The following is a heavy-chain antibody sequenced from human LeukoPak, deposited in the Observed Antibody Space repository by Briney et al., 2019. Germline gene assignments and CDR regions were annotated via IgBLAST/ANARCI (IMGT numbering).Heavy chain of an antibody. CDR3: ARVGVAGPFDY. J-gene: IGHJ4*02. V-gene: IGHV1-46*01. Sequence: ASVNVSCKASGYTFTSYYMHWVRQAPGQGLEWMGIINPSGGSTSYAQKFQGRVTMTRDTSTSTVYMELSSLRSEDTAVYYCARVGVAGPFDYWGQGTLVTVSS. CDR1: GYTFTSYY. D-gene: IGHD6-19*01. CDR2: INPSGGST.